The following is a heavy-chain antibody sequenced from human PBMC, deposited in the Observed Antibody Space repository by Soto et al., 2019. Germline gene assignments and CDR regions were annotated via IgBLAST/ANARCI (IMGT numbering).Heavy chain of an antibody. Sequence: GGSLRLSCAASGFTFSSYAMHWVRQAPGKGLEWVAVISYDGSNKYYADSVKGRFTISRDNSKNTLYLQMNSLRAEDTAVYYCATSLTAPRYCSSNSCYGNYYYGMDVWGQGTTVTVSS. J-gene: IGHJ6*02. CDR2: ISYDGSNK. V-gene: IGHV3-30-3*01. CDR3: ATSLTAPRYCSSNSCYGNYYYGMDV. CDR1: GFTFSSYA. D-gene: IGHD2-2*01.